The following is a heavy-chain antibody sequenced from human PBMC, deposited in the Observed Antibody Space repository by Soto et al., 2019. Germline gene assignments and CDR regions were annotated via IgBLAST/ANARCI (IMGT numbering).Heavy chain of an antibody. V-gene: IGHV1-24*01. CDR1: GYTLTELS. Sequence: ASVKVSCKVSGYTLTELSMHWVRQAPGKGLEWMGGFDPEDGETIYAQKFQGRVTMTEDTSTDTAYMELSSLRSEDTAVYYCATDRGGSHPTLFYYYYYGMDVRGQGTTVTVSS. J-gene: IGHJ6*02. D-gene: IGHD1-26*01. CDR2: FDPEDGET. CDR3: ATDRGGSHPTLFYYYYYGMDV.